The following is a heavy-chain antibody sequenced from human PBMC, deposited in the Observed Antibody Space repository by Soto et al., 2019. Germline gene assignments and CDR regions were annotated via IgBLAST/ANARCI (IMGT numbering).Heavy chain of an antibody. CDR1: GFTFSDSA. D-gene: IGHD4-17*01. V-gene: IGHV3-73*01. CDR3: TRPNDSGDYDWYFDL. Sequence: PGGSLRLSCAAFGFTFSDSALHWVRQASGKGLEWVGRIRTKLNDYATIYTASVKGRFTISRDDSKNTAFLQMDSLKTEDTAIYYCTRPNDSGDYDWYFDLWGRGTLVTVSS. CDR2: IRTKLNDYAT. J-gene: IGHJ2*01.